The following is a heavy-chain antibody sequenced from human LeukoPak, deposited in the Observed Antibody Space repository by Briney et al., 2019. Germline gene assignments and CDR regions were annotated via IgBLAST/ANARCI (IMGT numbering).Heavy chain of an antibody. D-gene: IGHD2/OR15-2a*01. V-gene: IGHV4-39*07. J-gene: IGHJ3*02. CDR2: IYYSGST. Sequence: SETLSLTCTVSGGSISSSSYYWGWIRQPPGKGLEWIGSIYYSGSTYYNPSLKSRVTISVDTSKNQFSLKLSSVTAADTAVYYCARDGLWKESLDAFDIWGQGTMVTVSS. CDR3: ARDGLWKESLDAFDI. CDR1: GGSISSSSYY.